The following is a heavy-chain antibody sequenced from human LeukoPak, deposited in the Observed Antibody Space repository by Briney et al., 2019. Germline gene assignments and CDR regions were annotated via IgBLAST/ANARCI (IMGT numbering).Heavy chain of an antibody. CDR2: MNPNSGNT. J-gene: IGHJ4*02. CDR1: GYTFTSYD. Sequence: ASVKVSCKASGYTFTSYDINWVRQATGQGLEWMGWMNPNSGNTGYAQKFQGRVTITRNTSISTAHMELSSLRSEDTAVYYCARGRLGRFLEWLFDYWGQGTLVTVSS. V-gene: IGHV1-8*03. CDR3: ARGRLGRFLEWLFDY. D-gene: IGHD3-3*01.